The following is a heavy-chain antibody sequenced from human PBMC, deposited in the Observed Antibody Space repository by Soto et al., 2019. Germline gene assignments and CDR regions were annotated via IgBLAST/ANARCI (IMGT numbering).Heavy chain of an antibody. V-gene: IGHV1-18*01. J-gene: IGHJ4*02. CDR2: ISAYNGDT. CDR3: ARSGAYCTSITCLFDSF. D-gene: IGHD2-8*01. CDR1: GYTFSSYG. Sequence: QAQLVQSGAEVKKPGASVKVSCRASGYTFSSYGYAWVRQAPGQGLEWMGWISAYNGDTNYAQKFQDRVTLTTDTSTTTAYMELRNLVSDDTAVYYCARSGAYCTSITCLFDSFWGLGTLVTVS.